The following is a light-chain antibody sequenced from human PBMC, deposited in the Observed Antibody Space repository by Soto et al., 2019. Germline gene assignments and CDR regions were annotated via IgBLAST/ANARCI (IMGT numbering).Light chain of an antibody. CDR3: QQYGSSPPIT. CDR2: VAS. CDR1: QSVSSSY. Sequence: EIVLTQSPGTLSLSPGERATLSCRARQSVSSSYLAGYQQKPGQDPRLLIYVASCRATGIPDRFSGSGSGREYTLTISRLVPEDFAVYYCQQYGSSPPITFGQGTRLEIK. J-gene: IGKJ5*01. V-gene: IGKV3-20*01.